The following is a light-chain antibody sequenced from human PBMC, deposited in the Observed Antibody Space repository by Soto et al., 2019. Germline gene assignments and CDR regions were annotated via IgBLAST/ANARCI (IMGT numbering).Light chain of an antibody. CDR1: SSDVGGYNR. V-gene: IGLV2-11*01. Sequence: QSVLTQPRSVSGSPGQSVTISCTGSSSDVGGYNRVSWYQQHPGKAPKLLIYDVYNRPSGVPDRFSGSKSGNTASLTISGLQAEDEDDYYCCSYAGSPYVFGTGTKVTVL. CDR2: DVY. CDR3: CSYAGSPYV. J-gene: IGLJ1*01.